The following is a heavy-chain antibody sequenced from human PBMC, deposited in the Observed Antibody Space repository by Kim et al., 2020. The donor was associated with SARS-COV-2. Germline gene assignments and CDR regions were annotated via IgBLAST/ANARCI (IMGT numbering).Heavy chain of an antibody. J-gene: IGHJ5*02. CDR2: MNPNTGHT. Sequence: ASVKVSCKASGYSFTSYDINWVRQAPGQGLEWMGLMNPNTGHTDYAQRFQGRLTLTKNTSMGTAYMELSSLRSEDTAVYYCATGGATVTVTWGQGTLVTV. V-gene: IGHV1-8*01. CDR1: GYSFTSYD. D-gene: IGHD4-17*01. CDR3: ATGGATVTVT.